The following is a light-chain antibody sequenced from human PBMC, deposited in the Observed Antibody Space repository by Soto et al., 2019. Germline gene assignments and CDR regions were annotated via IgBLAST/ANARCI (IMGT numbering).Light chain of an antibody. CDR3: QSYDSSLSVRV. CDR2: GNS. CDR1: SSNIGAGYD. Sequence: VLTQPPSFSWAPGQRVTISCTGSSSNIGAGYDVHWYQQLPGTAPKLLIYGNSNRPSGVPDRFSGSKSGTSASLAITGLQAEDEADYYCQSYDSSLSVRVFGTGTKVTVL. J-gene: IGLJ1*01. V-gene: IGLV1-40*01.